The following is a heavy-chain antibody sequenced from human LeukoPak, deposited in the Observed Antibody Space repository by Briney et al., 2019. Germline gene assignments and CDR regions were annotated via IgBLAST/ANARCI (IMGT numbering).Heavy chain of an antibody. V-gene: IGHV3-30*02. Sequence: GGSLRLSCAASGFTFSGYGIHWVRQAPGKGLEWVACICYDGTNKYYADSVKGRFTISRDNSKNTLYLQMNSLRAEDTAVYYCAKDKNDYNDSYYMDVWGKGTTVTVSS. J-gene: IGHJ6*03. CDR2: ICYDGTNK. CDR3: AKDKNDYNDSYYMDV. CDR1: GFTFSGYG. D-gene: IGHD5-24*01.